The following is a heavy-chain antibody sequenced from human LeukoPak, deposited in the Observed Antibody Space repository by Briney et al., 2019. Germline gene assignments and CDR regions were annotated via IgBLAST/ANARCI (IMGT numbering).Heavy chain of an antibody. Sequence: SGGSLRLSCAASGFTFSSYGMHWARQAPGKGLEWVAFIRYDGSNKYYADSVKGRFTISRDNSENTLYLQMNSLRAEDTAVYYCAKDPGYSSSWYYYWGQGTLVTVSS. CDR1: GFTFSSYG. D-gene: IGHD6-13*01. CDR3: AKDPGYSSSWYYY. CDR2: IRYDGSNK. V-gene: IGHV3-30*02. J-gene: IGHJ4*02.